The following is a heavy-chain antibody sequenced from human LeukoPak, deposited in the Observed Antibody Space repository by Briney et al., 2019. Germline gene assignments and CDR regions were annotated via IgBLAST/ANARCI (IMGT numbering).Heavy chain of an antibody. CDR3: ARRSLPERSGWYFPDY. D-gene: IGHD6-19*01. V-gene: IGHV3-64*02. CDR1: GFTFSTYA. J-gene: IGHJ4*02. Sequence: PGGSLRLSCAASGFTFSTYAMHWVRQAPGKGLEYVAAISSDGGVTYYADSVKGRFTISRDNSKNTLYLQMGCLRAEDMAVYYCARRSLPERSGWYFPDYWGQGTLVTVSS. CDR2: ISSDGGVT.